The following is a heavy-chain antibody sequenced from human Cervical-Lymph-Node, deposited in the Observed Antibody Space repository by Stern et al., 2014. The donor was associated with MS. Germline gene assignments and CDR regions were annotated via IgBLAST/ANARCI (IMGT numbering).Heavy chain of an antibody. V-gene: IGHV1-46*03. CDR1: GYTFGDYY. J-gene: IGHJ6*02. D-gene: IGHD2-15*01. CDR3: GRDLGFCSGGSCLRTSYYAMDV. CDR2: INPSGDRA. Sequence: VQLVESGAEVKRPGASVKVACRASGYTFGDYYIHWVRQAPGQGLEWMGIINPSGDRASYAQNFRGRVTITRDPSTSTVYMELSGLRSEDTAVYYCGRDLGFCSGGSCLRTSYYAMDVWGLGTTVTVSS.